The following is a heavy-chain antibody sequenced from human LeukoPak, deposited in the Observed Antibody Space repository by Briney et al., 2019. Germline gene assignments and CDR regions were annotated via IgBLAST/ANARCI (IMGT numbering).Heavy chain of an antibody. CDR1: GYTFTSYG. D-gene: IGHD6-6*01. Sequence: ASVTVSCKASGYTFTSYGISWVRQAPGQGLEWMGWISAYNGNTNYPQKLQGRVTMPTDTSTSTAYMELSSLRSEDTAVYYCQYSSSSPWIDYWGQGTLVTVSS. V-gene: IGHV1-18*01. CDR3: QYSSSSPWIDY. CDR2: ISAYNGNT. J-gene: IGHJ4*02.